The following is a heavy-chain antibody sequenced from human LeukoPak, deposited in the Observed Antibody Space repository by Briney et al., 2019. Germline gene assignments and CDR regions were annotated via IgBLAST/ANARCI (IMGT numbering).Heavy chain of an antibody. J-gene: IGHJ4*02. V-gene: IGHV3-7*01. CDR1: GFTFSSYW. CDR2: TKQDGSEK. Sequence: GGSLRLSCAASGFTFSSYWMSWVRQAPGKGLEWVATTKQDGSEKDFVDSVKGRFTISRDNAKNSLYLQMNSLRAEDTALYYCARVGYYYHYWGQGTLVTVSS. CDR3: ARVGYYYHY. D-gene: IGHD3-22*01.